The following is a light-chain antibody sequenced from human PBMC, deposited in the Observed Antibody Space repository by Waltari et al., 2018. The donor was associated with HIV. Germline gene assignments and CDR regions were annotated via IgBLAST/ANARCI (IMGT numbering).Light chain of an antibody. CDR2: AAS. V-gene: IGKV1D-12*01. CDR3: HQAKSFPPIT. J-gene: IGKJ5*01. Sequence: DIQMTQSPSSLSASVGDRVTITCRASQAIGSWLAWYKKKRRKAHNLMMYAASALQSGVPSRFSVSGSGTHFTLTISSLQPEDFATYYCHQAKSFPPITFGQGTRLDIK. CDR1: QAIGSW.